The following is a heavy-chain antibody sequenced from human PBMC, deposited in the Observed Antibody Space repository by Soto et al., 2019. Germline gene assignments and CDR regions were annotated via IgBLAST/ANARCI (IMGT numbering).Heavy chain of an antibody. D-gene: IGHD3-22*01. V-gene: IGHV4-59*03. CDR2: ICNSGST. J-gene: IGHJ6*03. CDR3: AGGGSIVVATRSLMDV. CDR1: GGSIRSYC. Sequence: QVQLQESGPGLLKPSETLSLTCTVSGGSIRSYCWTWIRQPPGEGLEWIGCICNSGSTNYNPSLKSRVTIAVDTQMNQFSLQLSSVTVADTAVYYCAGGGSIVVATRSLMDVGGKGTTGTVSS.